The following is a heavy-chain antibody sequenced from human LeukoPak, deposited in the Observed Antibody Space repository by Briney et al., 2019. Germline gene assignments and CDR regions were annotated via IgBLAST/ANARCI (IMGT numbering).Heavy chain of an antibody. D-gene: IGHD6-19*01. CDR1: GFTVSSNY. V-gene: IGHV3-66*01. J-gene: IGHJ4*02. CDR3: AKGGVPGTNYLGY. Sequence: GGSLRLSCAASGFTVSSNYMSWVRQAPGKGLEWVSVIYSGGGTYHANSVKGRFTVSRDNSKNTLYLQMNSLRAEDTAVYYCAKGGVPGTNYLGYWGQGTLVTVSS. CDR2: IYSGGGT.